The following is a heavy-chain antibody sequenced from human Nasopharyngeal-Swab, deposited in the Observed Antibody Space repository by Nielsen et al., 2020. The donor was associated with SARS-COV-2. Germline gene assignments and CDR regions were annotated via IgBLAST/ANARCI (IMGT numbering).Heavy chain of an antibody. J-gene: IGHJ4*02. CDR3: ARGNGAFDY. D-gene: IGHD4-17*01. Sequence: GSLKLSCAVYGGSFSGYYWSWIRQPPGKGLEWIGEINHSGSTNYNPSLKSRVTISVDTSKNQLSLKLSSVTAADTAVYYCARGNGAFDYWGQGTLVTVSS. V-gene: IGHV4-34*01. CDR1: GGSFSGYY. CDR2: INHSGST.